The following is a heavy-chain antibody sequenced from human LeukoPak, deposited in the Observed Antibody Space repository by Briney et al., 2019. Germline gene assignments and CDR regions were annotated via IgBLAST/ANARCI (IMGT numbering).Heavy chain of an antibody. Sequence: PGGSLRLSCAASGFTVSSNYMSWVRQAPGKGLGWVSVIYSGGSTYYADSVKGRFTISRDNSKNTLYLQMNSLRAEDTAVYYCARGGQSQDYGDYSRYFDLWGRGTLVTVSS. CDR1: GFTVSSNY. CDR2: IYSGGST. D-gene: IGHD4-17*01. CDR3: ARGGQSQDYGDYSRYFDL. V-gene: IGHV3-66*01. J-gene: IGHJ2*01.